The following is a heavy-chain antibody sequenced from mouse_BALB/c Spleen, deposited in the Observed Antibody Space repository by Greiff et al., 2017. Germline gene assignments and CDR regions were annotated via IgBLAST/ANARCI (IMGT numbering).Heavy chain of an antibody. Sequence: VQLQQSGPELVKPGASVKISCKASGYSFTGYFMNWVMQSHGKSLEWIGRINPYNGDTFYNQKFKGKATLTVDKSSSTAHMELRSLASEDSAVYYCARSGDYPIFDYWGQGTTLTVSS. CDR3: ARSGDYPIFDY. J-gene: IGHJ2*01. CDR2: INPYNGDT. D-gene: IGHD2-4*01. V-gene: IGHV1-20*02. CDR1: GYSFTGYF.